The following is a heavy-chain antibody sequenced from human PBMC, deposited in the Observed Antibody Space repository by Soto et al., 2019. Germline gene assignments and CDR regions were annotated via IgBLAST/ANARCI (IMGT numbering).Heavy chain of an antibody. J-gene: IGHJ6*02. CDR3: ARDLCPLGSGSPCPRYGLDF. CDR1: GGTFSSYA. Sequence: GASVKVSCKASGGTFSSYAISWVRQAPGQGLEWMGGIIPIFGTANYAQKFQGRVTITADESTSTAYMGVSELRSEDTAVYFCARDLCPLGSGSPCPRYGLDFWGQGTTVTVSS. V-gene: IGHV1-69*13. CDR2: IIPIFGTA. D-gene: IGHD3-10*01.